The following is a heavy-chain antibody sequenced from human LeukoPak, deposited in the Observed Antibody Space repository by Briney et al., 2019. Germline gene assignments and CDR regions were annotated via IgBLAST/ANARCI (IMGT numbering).Heavy chain of an antibody. Sequence: SETLSLTCAVYGGSFSGYYWSWIRQPPGKGLEWIGEINHSGSTNYNPSLKSRVTISVDTSKNQFSLKLSSVTAADTAVYYCARGRPRTYYYGSGSLIDYWGQGTLVTVSS. V-gene: IGHV4-34*01. CDR3: ARGRPRTYYYGSGSLIDY. D-gene: IGHD3-10*01. J-gene: IGHJ4*02. CDR1: GGSFSGYY. CDR2: INHSGST.